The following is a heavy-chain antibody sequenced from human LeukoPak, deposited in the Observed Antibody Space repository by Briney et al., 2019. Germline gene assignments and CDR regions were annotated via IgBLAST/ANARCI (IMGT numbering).Heavy chain of an antibody. CDR1: GGSFSGYY. CDR2: INHSGST. Sequence: SETLSLTCAVYGGSFSGYYWSWIRQPPGKGLEWIGEINHSGSTNYNPSLKSRVTISVDTSKNQFSLKLSSVTAADTAVYYCARRAPYGGNDYWGQGTLVTVSS. CDR3: ARRAPYGGNDY. V-gene: IGHV4-34*01. J-gene: IGHJ4*02. D-gene: IGHD4-17*01.